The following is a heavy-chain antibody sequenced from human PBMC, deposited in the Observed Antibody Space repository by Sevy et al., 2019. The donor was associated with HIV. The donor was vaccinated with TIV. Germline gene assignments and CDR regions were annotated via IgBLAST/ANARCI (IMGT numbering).Heavy chain of an antibody. J-gene: IGHJ6*02. Sequence: SVKVSCKASGGTFSSYAISWVRQAPGQGLEWMGGIIPIFGTANYAQKFQGRVTITADESTCTAYMELRSLRSEDTAVYYCAILIAARPDDYYYYYGMDVWGQGTTVTVSS. D-gene: IGHD6-6*01. V-gene: IGHV1-69*13. CDR2: IIPIFGTA. CDR3: AILIAARPDDYYYYYGMDV. CDR1: GGTFSSYA.